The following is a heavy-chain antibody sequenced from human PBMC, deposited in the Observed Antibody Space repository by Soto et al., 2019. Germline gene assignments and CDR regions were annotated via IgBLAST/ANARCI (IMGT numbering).Heavy chain of an antibody. CDR3: ATVGYCISTSCYSGPYYYYGMDV. V-gene: IGHV1-18*01. CDR2: ISAYNGNT. D-gene: IGHD2-2*02. CDR1: GYTFTSYG. Sequence: QVQLVQSGAEVQKPGASVKVSCKASGYTFTSYGISWVRQAPGQGLEWMGWISAYNGNTNYAQKLQGRVTMTTATSTSTADMELRSLSSDDTAVYYCATVGYCISTSCYSGPYYYYGMDVWGQGTTVTVSS. J-gene: IGHJ6*02.